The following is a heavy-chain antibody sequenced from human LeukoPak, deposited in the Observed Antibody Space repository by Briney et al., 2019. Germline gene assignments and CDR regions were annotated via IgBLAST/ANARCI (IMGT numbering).Heavy chain of an antibody. CDR3: AREIRPSPFVD. J-gene: IGHJ4*02. D-gene: IGHD2-2*01. CDR2: INDSGST. CDR1: GGSLSDNF. Sequence: PSETLSLTCAVYGGSLSDNFWRWIRQPPGKGLEWIGEINDSGSTNLNPALNSLVAMSVDSSRNQFSLRLSSVTAADTAVYYCAREIRPSPFVDWGQGTLVTVSS. V-gene: IGHV4-34*01.